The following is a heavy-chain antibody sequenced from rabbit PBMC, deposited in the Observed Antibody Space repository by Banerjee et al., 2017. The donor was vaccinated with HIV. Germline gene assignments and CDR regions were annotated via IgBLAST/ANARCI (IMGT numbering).Heavy chain of an antibody. Sequence: QSLEEYGGDLVQPEGSLTLTCKASGLDFSSGYDMCWVRQAPGKGLELIACIYTNSGNTYYASWAKGRFTISKTSSTSVTLQMTSLTAADTATYFCARAYDGSTYYFNLWGQGTLVTVS. CDR1: GLDFSSGYD. J-gene: IGHJ4*01. CDR2: IYTNSGNT. D-gene: IGHD4-2*01. CDR3: ARAYDGSTYYFNL. V-gene: IGHV1S40*01.